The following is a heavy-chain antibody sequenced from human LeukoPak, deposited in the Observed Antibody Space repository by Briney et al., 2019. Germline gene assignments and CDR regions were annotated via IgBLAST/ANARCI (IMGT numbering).Heavy chain of an antibody. Sequence: GGSLRLSCAASGFTFSNYALSWVRQAPGKGLEWVSVLYPGGYKYYADSVKGRFTTSRDNSNNTLYLQMNSLRAEDTAVFYCARSVLATAGPDYWGQGTLVTVSS. CDR2: LYPGGYK. CDR1: GFTFSNYA. CDR3: ARSVLATAGPDY. D-gene: IGHD6-13*01. V-gene: IGHV3-66*01. J-gene: IGHJ4*02.